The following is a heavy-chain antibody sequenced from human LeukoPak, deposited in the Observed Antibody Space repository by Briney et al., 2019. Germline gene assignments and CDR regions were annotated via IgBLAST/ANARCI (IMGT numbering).Heavy chain of an antibody. CDR1: GFTFSSYA. J-gene: IGHJ4*02. Sequence: GGSLRLSCAASGFTFSSYAMSWVRQAPGKGLEWVSAISGSGGSTYYADSVKGRFTISRDNSKNTLYLQTNSLRAEGTAVYYCAKPNDFWSGYYNGGWGQGTLVTVSS. CDR3: AKPNDFWSGYYNGG. V-gene: IGHV3-23*01. CDR2: ISGSGGST. D-gene: IGHD3-3*01.